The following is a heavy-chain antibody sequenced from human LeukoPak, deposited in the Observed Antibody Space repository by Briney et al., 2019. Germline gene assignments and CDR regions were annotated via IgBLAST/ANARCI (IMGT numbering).Heavy chain of an antibody. CDR2: IYYSGST. CDR1: GGSISSYY. V-gene: IGHV4-59*08. Sequence: SETLSLTCTVSGGSISSYYWSWIRQPPGKGLEWIGYIYYSGSTNYNPSLKSRVTISVGASKNQFSLKLSSVTAADTAVYYCARQSGSYGVYYYYMDVWGKGTTVTISS. D-gene: IGHD1-26*01. J-gene: IGHJ6*03. CDR3: ARQSGSYGVYYYYMDV.